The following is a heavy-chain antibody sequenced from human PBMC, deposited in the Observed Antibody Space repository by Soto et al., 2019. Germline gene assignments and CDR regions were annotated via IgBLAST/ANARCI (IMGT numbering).Heavy chain of an antibody. CDR3: ARFGFTYYYDY. V-gene: IGHV3-64*01. D-gene: IGHD3-10*01. Sequence: EVKLVESGGGLVQPGGALRLSCAASGFTCSNYAMNWVRQGPGKGLEYVSAMSSNGGSTYDANSVKGSFSISRDNSKNTLYLQMGSLVAEDMAVYYCARFGFTYYYDYWGQGTLVTVSS. J-gene: IGHJ4*02. CDR1: GFTCSNYA. CDR2: MSSNGGST.